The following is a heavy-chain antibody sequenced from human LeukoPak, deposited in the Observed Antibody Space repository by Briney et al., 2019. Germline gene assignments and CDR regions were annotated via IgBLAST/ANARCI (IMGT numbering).Heavy chain of an antibody. D-gene: IGHD6-19*01. CDR2: ISGSGGST. Sequence: GGSLRPSCAASGFTFSSYGMSWVRQAPGKGLEWVSAISGSGGSTYYADSVKGRFTISRDNSNNTLFLHLNSLRGEDTAVYYCTRNSGWYGLSWGQGTLVTVSS. V-gene: IGHV3-23*01. CDR1: GFTFSSYG. CDR3: TRNSGWYGLS. J-gene: IGHJ1*01.